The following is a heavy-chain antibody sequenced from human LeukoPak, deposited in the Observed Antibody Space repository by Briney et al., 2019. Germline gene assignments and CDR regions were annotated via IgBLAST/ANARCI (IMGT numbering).Heavy chain of an antibody. CDR3: ARRVASPQLVLYYYYYMDV. J-gene: IGHJ6*03. CDR2: IYYSGST. D-gene: IGHD6-13*01. CDR1: GGSISSSSYY. Sequence: PSETLSLTCTVSGGSISSSSYYRGWIRQPPGKGLEWIGSIYYSGSTYYNPSLKSRVTISVDTSKNQFSLKLSSVTAADTAVYYCARRVASPQLVLYYYYYMDVWGKGTTVTISS. V-gene: IGHV4-39*01.